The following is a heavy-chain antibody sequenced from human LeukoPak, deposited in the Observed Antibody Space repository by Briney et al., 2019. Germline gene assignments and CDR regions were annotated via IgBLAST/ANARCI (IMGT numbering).Heavy chain of an antibody. CDR2: INPNSGGT. CDR1: GYTFTGYY. Sequence: ASVKVSCKASGYTFTGYYMHWVRQAPGQGLEWMGWINPNSGGTNYAQKFQGRVTMTRDTSISTAYMELSSQRSDDTAVYYCAAELYSGTYGRCCSFAFWGQGTQVTVS. CDR3: AAELYSGTYGRCCSFAF. J-gene: IGHJ4*02. V-gene: IGHV1-2*02. D-gene: IGHD1-26*01.